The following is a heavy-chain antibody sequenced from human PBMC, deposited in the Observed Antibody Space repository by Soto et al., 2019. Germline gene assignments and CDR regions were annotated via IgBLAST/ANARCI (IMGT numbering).Heavy chain of an antibody. J-gene: IGHJ4*02. V-gene: IGHV4-4*07. CDR3: AREGSYSAYNFAHGIQLWSFDF. CDR2: IFSSGST. D-gene: IGHD5-12*01. CDR1: GGSINTFY. Sequence: PSETLCLTCTVSGGSINTFYWSWVRQPAGKGLEWIGRIFSSGSTSFNPSLESRVAMSVDTSKNHFSLNLSSVTAADMAVYYCAREGSYSAYNFAHGIQLWSFDFWGQGPRVTGS.